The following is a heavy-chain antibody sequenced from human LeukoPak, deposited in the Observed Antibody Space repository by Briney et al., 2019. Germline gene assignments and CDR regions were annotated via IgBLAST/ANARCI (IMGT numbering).Heavy chain of an antibody. J-gene: IGHJ6*02. V-gene: IGHV1-18*01. CDR1: GYTFTSYG. Sequence: ASVKVSCKASGYTFTSYGISWVRQAPGQGLEWMGWISAYNGNTNYAQKLQGRVTMTTDTSTSTAYMELRSLRSDDTAVYYCATYNVDYYDTSDGMDVWGQGTTVTVSS. D-gene: IGHD3-22*01. CDR2: ISAYNGNT. CDR3: ATYNVDYYDTSDGMDV.